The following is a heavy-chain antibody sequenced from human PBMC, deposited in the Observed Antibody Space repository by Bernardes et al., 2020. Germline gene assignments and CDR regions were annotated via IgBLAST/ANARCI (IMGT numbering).Heavy chain of an antibody. CDR2: IYYSGST. J-gene: IGHJ6*04. V-gene: IGHV4-59*01. D-gene: IGHD6-13*01. CDR1: GGSISSYY. Sequence: SEALSLTCTVSGGSISSYYWSWIRQPPGKGLEWIGYIYYSGSTNYNPSLKSRVTISVDTSKNQFSLKLSSVTAADTAVYYCARGHGEAAAATYYYYGMDVWGKGTTVTVSS. CDR3: ARGHGEAAAATYYYYGMDV.